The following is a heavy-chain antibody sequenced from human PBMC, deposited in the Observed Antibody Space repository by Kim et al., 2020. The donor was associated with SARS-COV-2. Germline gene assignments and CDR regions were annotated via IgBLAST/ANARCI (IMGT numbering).Heavy chain of an antibody. CDR3: ASYYYDYVWGSYRYDY. V-gene: IGHV4-39*01. J-gene: IGHJ4*02. Sequence: SETLSLTCTVSGASISSSSYYWGWIRQPPGKGLEWVGSISYGGSTYYNPSLKSPVTISVDTSKNQFSLKLNFVTAADTAVYYCASYYYDYVWGSYRYDYWGQGTLVTVSS. D-gene: IGHD3-16*02. CDR2: ISYGGST. CDR1: GASISSSSYY.